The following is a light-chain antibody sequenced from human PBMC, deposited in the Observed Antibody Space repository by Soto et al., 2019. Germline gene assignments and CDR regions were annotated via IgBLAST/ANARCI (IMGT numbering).Light chain of an antibody. CDR2: ASS. CDR3: QQSYSIPFT. CDR1: QRISSY. J-gene: IGKJ4*01. V-gene: IGKV1-39*01. Sequence: DIQMTQSPSSLSASVGDSVTITCQTSQRISSYLNWYQHSPGKAPKLLIYASSYLQSGVPSRFSGSGSVTDFTLTISSLQPEDFAIYYCQQSYSIPFTFGGGTKVEIK.